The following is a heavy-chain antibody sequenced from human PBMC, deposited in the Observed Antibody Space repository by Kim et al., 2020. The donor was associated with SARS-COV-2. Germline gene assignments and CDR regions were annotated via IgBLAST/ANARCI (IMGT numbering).Heavy chain of an antibody. CDR2: ITSSGSTI. CDR1: GFIFSDYY. V-gene: IGHV3-11*01. J-gene: IGHJ4*02. Sequence: GGSLRLSCAASGFIFSDYYMSWLRQAPGKGLEWVSHITSSGSTISYADSVKGRFTISRDNARNSLYLQMNSLTAEDRAVYYCARVGWRAGSFFDYWDQGALVTVSS. CDR3: ARVGWRAGSFFDY. D-gene: IGHD6-19*01.